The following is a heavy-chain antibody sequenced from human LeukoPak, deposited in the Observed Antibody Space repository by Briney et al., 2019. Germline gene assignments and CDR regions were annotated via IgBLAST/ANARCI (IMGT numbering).Heavy chain of an antibody. V-gene: IGHV3-48*04. CDR1: GFAFSSNS. D-gene: IGHD3-10*01. CDR2: ISSSSSTI. J-gene: IGHJ6*02. Sequence: GGSLRLSCAASGFAFSSNSMNWVRQAPGKGLEWVSYISSSSSTIYYADSVKGRFTISRDNAKNSLYLQMNSLRAEDTAVYYCARFIRNYYYGMDVWGQGTTVTVSS. CDR3: ARFIRNYYYGMDV.